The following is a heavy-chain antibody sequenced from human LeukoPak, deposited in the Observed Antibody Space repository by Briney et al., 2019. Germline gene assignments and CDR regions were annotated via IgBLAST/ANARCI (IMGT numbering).Heavy chain of an antibody. V-gene: IGHV5-51*01. J-gene: IGHJ4*02. CDR2: MYPGDSDT. D-gene: IGHD1-1*01. CDR1: GYSFSNYW. CDR3: ATNSLDGTFDY. Sequence: KCGESLKISCKGSGYSFSNYWIGWVRQMPGKGLEWMGIMYPGDSDTRYSPSFQGQVTISADKSISTAYLQWSSLKASDTAMYYCATNSLDGTFDYWGQGTLVTVSS.